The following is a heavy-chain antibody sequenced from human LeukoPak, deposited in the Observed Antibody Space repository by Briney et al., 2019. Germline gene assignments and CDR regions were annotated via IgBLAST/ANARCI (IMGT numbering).Heavy chain of an antibody. V-gene: IGHV3-30-3*01. J-gene: IGHJ4*02. Sequence: GGSLRLSCAASGFTFSSYAMHWVRQAPGKGLEWVAVISYDGSNKYYADSVKGRFTISRDNSKNTLYLQMNSLRAEDTAGYYCASIGQIAVAGTGDYWGQGTLVTVSS. D-gene: IGHD6-19*01. CDR2: ISYDGSNK. CDR1: GFTFSSYA. CDR3: ASIGQIAVAGTGDY.